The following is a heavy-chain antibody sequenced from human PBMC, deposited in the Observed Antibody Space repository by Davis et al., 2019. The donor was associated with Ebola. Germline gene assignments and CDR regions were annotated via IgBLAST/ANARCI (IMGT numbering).Heavy chain of an antibody. V-gene: IGHV1-46*01. CDR1: GHTLSELS. D-gene: IGHD5-18*01. Sequence: AASVKVSCKVSGHTLSELSIHWVRQAPGQGLEWMGIINPSGGSTSYAQKFQGRVTITRDTSASTAYMELSSLRSEDTAVYYCARGGETWIQLWLPGYYYGMDVWGQGTTVTVSS. CDR3: ARGGETWIQLWLPGYYYGMDV. J-gene: IGHJ6*02. CDR2: INPSGGST.